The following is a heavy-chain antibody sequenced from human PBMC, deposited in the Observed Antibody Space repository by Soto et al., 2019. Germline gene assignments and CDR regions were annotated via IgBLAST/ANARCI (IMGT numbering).Heavy chain of an antibody. CDR1: GVSISVYY. V-gene: IGHV4-59*13. Sequence: QVQLQESGPGQVKPSETLSLKCTISGVSISVYYWSWIRQPPGEALEWMGYIYDSGSPYYNPSLRSRVIISADTSKNQISLELTSATAADTAVYYCARGVGSSPPRYWGRGTLVTVSS. CDR2: IYDSGSP. D-gene: IGHD1-26*01. CDR3: ARGVGSSPPRY. J-gene: IGHJ4*02.